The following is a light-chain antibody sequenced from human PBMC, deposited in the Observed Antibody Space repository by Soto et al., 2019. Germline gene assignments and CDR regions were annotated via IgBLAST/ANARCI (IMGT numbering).Light chain of an antibody. CDR1: QSVSGSY. Sequence: EIVLTQSPGTLSLSPGERTTLSCRASQSVSGSYLAWYQQRPGQAPRLLIYDASSRVTGVPDRFSGSGSGTDFTLTISRLEPEDFAVYYCQEYGTSRTFGQGTKVEIK. V-gene: IGKV3-20*01. CDR2: DAS. CDR3: QEYGTSRT. J-gene: IGKJ1*01.